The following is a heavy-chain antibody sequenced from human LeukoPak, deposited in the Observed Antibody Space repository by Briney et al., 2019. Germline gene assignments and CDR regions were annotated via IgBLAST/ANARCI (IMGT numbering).Heavy chain of an antibody. D-gene: IGHD6-6*01. CDR1: GYTFTSYG. Sequence: ASVKVSCKASGYTFTSYGITWVRQAPGQGLEWMGLISAYNGNTNYAQKLQGRVTMTTDTSTSTAYMELRSLRSDDTAVYYCARARYSSSPPDYWGQGTLVTVSS. CDR3: ARARYSSSPPDY. CDR2: ISAYNGNT. V-gene: IGHV1-18*01. J-gene: IGHJ4*02.